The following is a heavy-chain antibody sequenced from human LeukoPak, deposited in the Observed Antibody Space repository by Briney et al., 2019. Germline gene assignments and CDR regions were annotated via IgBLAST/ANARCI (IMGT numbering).Heavy chain of an antibody. CDR3: AKGGIAAAGTLDY. V-gene: IGHV3-30*02. Sequence: GSLRLSCAASGFTFSSYGMHWVRQAPGKGLEWVAFIRYDGSNKYYADSVKGRFTISRDNSKNTLYLQMNSLRAEATAVYYCAKGGIAAAGTLDYWGQGTLVTVSS. D-gene: IGHD6-13*01. CDR1: GFTFSSYG. CDR2: IRYDGSNK. J-gene: IGHJ4*02.